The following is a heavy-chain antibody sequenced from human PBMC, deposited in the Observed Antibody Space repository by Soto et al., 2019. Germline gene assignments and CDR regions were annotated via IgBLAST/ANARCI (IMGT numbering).Heavy chain of an antibody. CDR2: ISSSSSYI. CDR1: GFTFSSYS. J-gene: IGHJ6*03. V-gene: IGHV3-21*06. Sequence: GGSLRLSCAASGFTFSSYSMNWVRQAPGKGLEWVSSISSSSSYIYYADSVKGGFTISRDNARNSLFLQMNRLRAEDTAVYYCARGGYGDYHSEYYYYMDVWGKGTTVTVSS. D-gene: IGHD4-17*01. CDR3: ARGGYGDYHSEYYYYMDV.